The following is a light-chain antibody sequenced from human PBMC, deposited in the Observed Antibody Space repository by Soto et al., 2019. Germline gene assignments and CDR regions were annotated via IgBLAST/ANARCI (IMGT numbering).Light chain of an antibody. Sequence: EIVLTQAPATLSLSPGERATLSCRASQSISNLLPWYQHKPGQAPRLLIYDASNRATGIPARFSGSGSGTDFTLTISSLEPDDFAVYYCLQRSSWPPWTFGQGTKVEI. J-gene: IGKJ1*01. CDR2: DAS. V-gene: IGKV3-11*01. CDR1: QSISNL. CDR3: LQRSSWPPWT.